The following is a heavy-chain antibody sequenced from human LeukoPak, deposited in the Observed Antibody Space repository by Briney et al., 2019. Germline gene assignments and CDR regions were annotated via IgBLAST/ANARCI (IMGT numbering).Heavy chain of an antibody. Sequence: PSETLSLTCAVSGDSISSNSWWSWVRLPPGKGLEWIGEIYHSGSTNYNPSLKSRVTISVDKSKNQFSLKLRSVTAADTAVYYCAGPYYDFWSGYYGSGYYYYYGMDVWGQGTTVTVSS. CDR3: AGPYYDFWSGYYGSGYYYYYGMDV. CDR2: IYHSGST. V-gene: IGHV4-4*02. D-gene: IGHD3-3*01. J-gene: IGHJ6*02. CDR1: GDSISSNSW.